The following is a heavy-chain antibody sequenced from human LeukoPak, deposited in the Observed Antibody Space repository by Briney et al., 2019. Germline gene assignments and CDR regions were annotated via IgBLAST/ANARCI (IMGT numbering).Heavy chain of an antibody. D-gene: IGHD3-16*01. V-gene: IGHV3-64*01. CDR2: ISSNGGST. Sequence: PGGSLRLSCAASGFTFSSYAMHWVRQAPGKGLEYVSAISSNGGSTYYANSVKGRFTISRDNSKNTLYLQMNSLRAEDTAVYYCARAPPGLGGDYFDYWGQGTLVTVSS. CDR3: ARAPPGLGGDYFDY. CDR1: GFTFSSYA. J-gene: IGHJ4*02.